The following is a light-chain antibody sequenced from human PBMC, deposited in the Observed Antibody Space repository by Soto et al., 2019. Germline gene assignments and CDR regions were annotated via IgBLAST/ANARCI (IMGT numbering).Light chain of an antibody. CDR1: QSISSY. CDR3: QQSYSTPWT. V-gene: IGKV1-39*01. Sequence: DIQMTQSPSSLSASVGDRVTITCRASQSISSYLNLYQQKPGKATKLLIYAASSLQSGVPSRLSGSGSGTDFTLTISSLQPEDFATYYCQQSYSTPWTFGQGTKVELK. CDR2: AAS. J-gene: IGKJ1*01.